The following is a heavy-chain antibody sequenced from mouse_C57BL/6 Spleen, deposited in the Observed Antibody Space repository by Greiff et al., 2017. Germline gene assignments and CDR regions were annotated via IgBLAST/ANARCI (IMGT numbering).Heavy chain of an antibody. V-gene: IGHV1-54*01. CDR2: INPGSGGT. J-gene: IGHJ2*01. Sequence: QVQLQQSGAELVRPGTSVKVSCKASGYAFTNYLIEWVKQRPGQGLESIGVINPGSGGTNYNEKFKGKATLTADKSSSTAYMQLSSLTSEDSAVYFCARCYYGSSLDYWGQGTTLTVSS. CDR1: GYAFTNYL. CDR3: ARCYYGSSLDY. D-gene: IGHD1-1*01.